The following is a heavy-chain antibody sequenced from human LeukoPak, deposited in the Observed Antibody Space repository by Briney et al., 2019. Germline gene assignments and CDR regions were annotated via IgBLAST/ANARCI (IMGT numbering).Heavy chain of an antibody. CDR2: ISGSGGST. CDR3: AKGRYYHDNSDAFEI. J-gene: IGHJ3*02. Sequence: PGGSLRLSCAASGFTFSSYAISGVRQAPGKGREWVSAISGSGGSTYYTDSVKGRFTISRDNSKNTLYLQMNSLRAEDTPVYQCAKGRYYHDNSDAFEIWGQGTMVTVSS. CDR1: GFTFSSYA. V-gene: IGHV3-23*01. D-gene: IGHD3-22*01.